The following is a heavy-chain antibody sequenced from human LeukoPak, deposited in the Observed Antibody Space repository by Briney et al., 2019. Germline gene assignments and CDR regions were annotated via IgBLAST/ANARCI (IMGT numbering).Heavy chain of an antibody. V-gene: IGHV3-21*01. CDR1: GFTFSGYS. J-gene: IGHJ4*02. Sequence: GGSLRLSCAASGFTFSGYSMNWVRQAPGKGLEWVSSISASSSYIYYADSVKGRFTISRGNAKNSLYLQMNSLRAEDTAVYYCARRAGYNYYFDYWGQGALVTVSS. D-gene: IGHD5-24*01. CDR3: ARRAGYNYYFDY. CDR2: ISASSSYI.